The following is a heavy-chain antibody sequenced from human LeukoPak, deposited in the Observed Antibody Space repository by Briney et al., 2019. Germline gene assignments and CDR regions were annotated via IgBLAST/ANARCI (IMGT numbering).Heavy chain of an antibody. Sequence: GGSLRLSCPASGFTVSSNYMTWVRQPPGKGLEWVSVIYSGDSGGSTYYADSVEGRFTISRDNSKNTLYLQMNSLRVEGTAVYYCARDVNRRALDIWGQGTTVTVSP. V-gene: IGHV3-53*01. D-gene: IGHD1-14*01. CDR2: IYSGDSGGST. J-gene: IGHJ3*02. CDR1: GFTVSSNY. CDR3: ARDVNRRALDI.